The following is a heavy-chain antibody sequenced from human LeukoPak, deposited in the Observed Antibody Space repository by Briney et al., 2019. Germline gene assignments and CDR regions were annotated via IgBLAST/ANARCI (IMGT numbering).Heavy chain of an antibody. CDR1: GFTFSGYW. CDR2: IKPDESEK. V-gene: IGHV3-7*04. D-gene: IGHD5-18*01. CDR3: VREWRQQLALEY. Sequence: GGSLRLSCAASGFTFSGYWMSWVRQAPGKGLEWVANIKPDESEKYYVGSVKGRFTISRDNAKESVYLQMNSLRAEDTAVYYCVREWRQQLALEYWGQGTLVTVSS. J-gene: IGHJ4*02.